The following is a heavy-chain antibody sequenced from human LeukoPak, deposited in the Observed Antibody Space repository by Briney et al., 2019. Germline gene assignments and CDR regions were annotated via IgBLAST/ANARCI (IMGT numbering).Heavy chain of an antibody. Sequence: SETLSLTCTVSGGSISSYYWSWIRQPPGKGLEWIAYISDMGSINYNPSLKSRVTISLDTSKNQFSLKLSSVTAADTAVYYCAGHHPRNTVDFWSQGTLVTVSS. J-gene: IGHJ4*02. V-gene: IGHV4-59*08. D-gene: IGHD2/OR15-2a*01. CDR2: ISDMGSI. CDR3: AGHHPRNTVDF. CDR1: GGSISSYY.